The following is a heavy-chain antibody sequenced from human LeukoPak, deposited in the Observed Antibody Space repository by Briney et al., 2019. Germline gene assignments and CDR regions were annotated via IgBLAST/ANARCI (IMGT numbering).Heavy chain of an antibody. CDR3: AKGGYSYGYEYFDY. CDR2: ISGSGGST. J-gene: IGHJ4*02. V-gene: IGHV3-23*01. CDR1: GFTFSNAW. Sequence: GGSLRLSCEVSGFTFSNAWMSWVRQAPGKGLEWVSAISGSGGSTYYADSVKGRFTISRDNSKNTLYLQMNSLRAEDTAVYYCAKGGYSYGYEYFDYWGQGTLVTVSS. D-gene: IGHD5-18*01.